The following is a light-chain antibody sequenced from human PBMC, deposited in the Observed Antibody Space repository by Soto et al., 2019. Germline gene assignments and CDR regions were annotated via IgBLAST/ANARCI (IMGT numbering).Light chain of an antibody. J-gene: IGKJ1*01. CDR3: QQYVHWPPGA. V-gene: IGKV3-11*01. CDR2: DTS. Sequence: EIVLTQSPATLALSPGQRATLSCRASQNIDTYLAWYLQKPGQAPRLLIYDTSNRATGIPERFSGSGSGTDFTLTISSLEAEDFAVYYCQQYVHWPPGAFGQGTTVEIK. CDR1: QNIDTY.